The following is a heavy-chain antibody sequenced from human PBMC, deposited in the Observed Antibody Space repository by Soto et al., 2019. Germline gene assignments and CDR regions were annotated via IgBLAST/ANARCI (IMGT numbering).Heavy chain of an antibody. D-gene: IGHD1-7*01. V-gene: IGHV1-69*05. CDR2: IIPIFGTA. CDR1: GGTFSSYA. Sequence: KVSCKASGGTFSSYAIIGVRQAPGQGXEWMGGIIPIFGTANYAQKFQGRATIPTGESTSTAYMELSSLRSEDTAVYYCAPPAEELTNGSVGYYYGMDVWGQGTTVTASS. CDR3: APPAEELTNGSVGYYYGMDV. J-gene: IGHJ6*02.